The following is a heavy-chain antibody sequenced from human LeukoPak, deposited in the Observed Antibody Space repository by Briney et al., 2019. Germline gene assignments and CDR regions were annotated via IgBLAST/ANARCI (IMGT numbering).Heavy chain of an antibody. D-gene: IGHD3-22*01. V-gene: IGHV4-34*01. CDR3: ARDYYDSSGTPVI. CDR2: INHSGST. Sequence: GSLRLSCAASGFTVSSYEMNWVRQPPGKGLEWIGEINHSGSTNYNPSLKSRVTISVDTSKNQFSLKLSSVTAADTAVYYCARDYYDSSGTPVIWGQGTMVTVSS. J-gene: IGHJ3*02. CDR1: GFTVSSYE.